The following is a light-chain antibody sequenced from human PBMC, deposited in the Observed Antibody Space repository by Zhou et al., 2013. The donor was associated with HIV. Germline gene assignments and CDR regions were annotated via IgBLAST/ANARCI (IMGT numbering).Light chain of an antibody. V-gene: IGKV1-5*01. CDR3: LQHNSTRT. J-gene: IGKJ1*01. CDR1: QSISSW. Sequence: DIQMTQSPSTLSASVGDRVTITCRASQSISSWLAWYQQKPGKAPKRLIYAASSLQSGVPSRFSGSGSGTEFTLTISSLQPEDFATYYCLQHNSTRTFGQGTKVEFK. CDR2: AAS.